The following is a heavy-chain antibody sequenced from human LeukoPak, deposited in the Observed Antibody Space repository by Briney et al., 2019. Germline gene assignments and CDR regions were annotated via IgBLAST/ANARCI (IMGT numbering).Heavy chain of an antibody. D-gene: IGHD2-2*01. CDR1: GYSFTSYW. Sequence: GESLKISCKGSGYSFTSYWIGWVRQMPGKGLEWMGIIYPGDSDTRYGPSFQGQVTISADKSISTAYLQWSSLKASDTAMYYCARGTCSSTSCYEVEYFQHWGQGTLVTVSS. J-gene: IGHJ1*01. CDR2: IYPGDSDT. CDR3: ARGTCSSTSCYEVEYFQH. V-gene: IGHV5-51*01.